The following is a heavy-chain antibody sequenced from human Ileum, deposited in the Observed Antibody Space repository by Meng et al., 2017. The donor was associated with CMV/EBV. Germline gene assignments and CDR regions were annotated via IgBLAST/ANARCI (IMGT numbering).Heavy chain of an antibody. Sequence: SGYTFTGYFMHWVRQAPGQGLEWMGQINPNSGGTNYAQKFQGRVTMTRDTSITTAYMELTRPGSDDTAVYFCARLCGGNCYLGFDYWGQGTLVTVSS. D-gene: IGHD2-21*01. CDR3: ARLCGGNCYLGFDY. J-gene: IGHJ4*02. CDR2: INPNSGGT. CDR1: GYTFTGYF. V-gene: IGHV1-2*06.